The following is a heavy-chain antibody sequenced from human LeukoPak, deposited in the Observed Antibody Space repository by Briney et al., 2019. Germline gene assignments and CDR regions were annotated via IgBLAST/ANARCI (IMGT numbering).Heavy chain of an antibody. J-gene: IGHJ4*02. CDR2: ITSSSSHI. CDR1: GFSFSSYS. CDR3: ARGCSDGVCYRDY. D-gene: IGHD2-8*01. Sequence: PGRSLRLSCAASGFSFSSYSTNWVRQAPGKGLEWVSTITSSSSHIYYADSVKGRFTISRDNAKNSLYLQMNSLRAEDTAVYYCARGCSDGVCYRDYWGQGTPVTVSS. V-gene: IGHV3-21*01.